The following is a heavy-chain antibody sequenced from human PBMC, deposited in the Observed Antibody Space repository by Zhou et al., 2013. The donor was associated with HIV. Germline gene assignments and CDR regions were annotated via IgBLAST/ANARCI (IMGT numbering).Heavy chain of an antibody. Sequence: QVQLMQSGTEVKKPGASVKVSCKSSGYNFINYDINWVRQATGQGLEWMGWMNPNSGNTGYAQKFQGRVTMTRNTSISTAYMELSSLRSEDTAMYYCARGRTLMYSSSWPYWGQGTLVTVSS. CDR2: MNPNSGNT. V-gene: IGHV1-8*01. CDR3: ARGRTLMYSSSWPY. J-gene: IGHJ4*02. CDR1: GYNFINYD. D-gene: IGHD6-13*01.